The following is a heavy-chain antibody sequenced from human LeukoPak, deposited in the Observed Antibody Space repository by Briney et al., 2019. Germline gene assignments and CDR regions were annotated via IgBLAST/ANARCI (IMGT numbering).Heavy chain of an antibody. V-gene: IGHV4-61*08. CDR1: GGSISSGGYY. CDR3: ARVYYDILTGYYPFDY. Sequence: PSETLSLTCAVSGGSISSGGYYWSWIRQPPGKGLEWIGYIYYSGSTNYNPSLKSRVTISVDTSKNQFSLKLSSVTAADTAVYYCARVYYDILTGYYPFDYWGQGTLVTVSS. D-gene: IGHD3-9*01. CDR2: IYYSGST. J-gene: IGHJ4*02.